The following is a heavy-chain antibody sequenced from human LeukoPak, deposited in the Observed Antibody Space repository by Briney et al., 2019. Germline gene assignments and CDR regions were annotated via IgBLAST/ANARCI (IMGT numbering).Heavy chain of an antibody. D-gene: IGHD2-2*01. CDR2: IKEDGSES. CDR3: ARDRLSDY. Sequence: GGSLRLSCAASGFNFGEFWMARVRQTPGMGLEWVADIKEDGSESFYVDSVKGRFTISRDNAKNTLYLQMNSLRAEDTAVYYCARDRLSDYWGQGTLVTVSS. CDR1: GFNFGEFW. V-gene: IGHV3-7*01. J-gene: IGHJ4*02.